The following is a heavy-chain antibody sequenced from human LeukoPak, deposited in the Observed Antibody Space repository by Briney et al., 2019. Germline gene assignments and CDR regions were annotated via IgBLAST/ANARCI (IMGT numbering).Heavy chain of an antibody. D-gene: IGHD4-17*01. CDR1: GYTFTGYY. CDR2: INPNSGGT. V-gene: IGHV1-2*02. J-gene: IGHJ4*02. Sequence: ASVKVSCKASGYTFTGYYMHWVRQAPGQGLEWMGWINPNSGGTNYAQKFQGRVTMTRDTSISTAYTELSRLRSDDTAVYYCARDRRNYGDYTLLGYWGQGTLVTVSS. CDR3: ARDRRNYGDYTLLGY.